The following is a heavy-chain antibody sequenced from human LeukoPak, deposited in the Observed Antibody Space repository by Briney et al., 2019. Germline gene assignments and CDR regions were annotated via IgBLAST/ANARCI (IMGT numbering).Heavy chain of an antibody. Sequence: AAVRVSFKTFGYTFTIYFMHWVRQGPGQGLERVGWVEPNTGETNYTQKFQGRVTMTTDMSIRTAYMELVCLLFEDTSVYFFARVGRGWEERCIDHWGQGTLVTVSS. D-gene: IGHD1-26*01. J-gene: IGHJ4*02. V-gene: IGHV1-2*02. CDR3: ARVGRGWEERCIDH. CDR1: GYTFTIYF. CDR2: VEPNTGET.